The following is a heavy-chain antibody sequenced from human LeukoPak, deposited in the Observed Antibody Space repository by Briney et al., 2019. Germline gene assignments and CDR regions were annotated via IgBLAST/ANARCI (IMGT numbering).Heavy chain of an antibody. CDR1: GLTFSSCN. J-gene: IGHJ4*02. CDR3: ARPSPPGDGYNPPDY. CDR2: ISNDERNK. Sequence: GGSLRLSCAASGLTFSSCNLDWIRQAPGKGLEWVAVISNDERNKYYADSVKGRFTISRDNSNNMVYLQMTSLGLEDTALYFCARPSPPGDGYNPPDYWGQGSLVIVSS. V-gene: IGHV3-30*04. D-gene: IGHD5-24*01.